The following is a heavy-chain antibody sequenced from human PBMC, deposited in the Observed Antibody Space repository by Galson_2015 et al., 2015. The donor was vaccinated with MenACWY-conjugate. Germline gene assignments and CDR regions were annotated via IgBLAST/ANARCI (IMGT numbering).Heavy chain of an antibody. D-gene: IGHD5-24*01. CDR1: GGSISSFY. CDR2: IFYTGTS. CDR3: ATSGNTTDGFDI. Sequence: ETLSLTRTVSGGSISSFYWSWIRPPPGKALEWIGYIFYTGTSSYNPSLNSRVTMSVATSRNQFSLSLTSVTAADTAVYYCATSGNTTDGFDIWGQGTMVTVSS. J-gene: IGHJ3*02. V-gene: IGHV4-59*01.